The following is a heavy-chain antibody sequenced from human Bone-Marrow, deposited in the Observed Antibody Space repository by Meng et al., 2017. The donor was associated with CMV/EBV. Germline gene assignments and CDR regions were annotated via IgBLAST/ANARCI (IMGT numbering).Heavy chain of an antibody. D-gene: IGHD3-3*01. Sequence: GGSLRLSCAASGFTVSSNYMSWVRQAPGTGLEWVSVIYSGGSTYYADSVKGRFTISRDNSKNTLYLQMNSLRAEDTAIYYCAKDMNDFWSGYYLSAYIRDYYYYGMDVWGQGTTVTVSS. J-gene: IGHJ6*02. CDR3: AKDMNDFWSGYYLSAYIRDYYYYGMDV. CDR2: IYSGGST. V-gene: IGHV3-53*01. CDR1: GFTVSSNY.